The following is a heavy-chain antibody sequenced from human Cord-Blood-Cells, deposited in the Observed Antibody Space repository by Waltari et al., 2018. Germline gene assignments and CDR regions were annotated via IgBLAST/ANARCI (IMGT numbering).Heavy chain of an antibody. CDR1: GGSFSSYY. CDR3: ARGRRYYYYYGMDV. J-gene: IGHJ6*02. Sequence: QVQLQQWGAGLLKPSETLSLTCAVYGGSFSSYYWSWIRQPPGKGLEWIGEINHSGSTNYNPSLKSRVTISVDTSKNQFSLKLSSVTAADTAVYYCARGRRYYYYYGMDVWGQGTTVTVSS. V-gene: IGHV4-34*01. CDR2: INHSGST.